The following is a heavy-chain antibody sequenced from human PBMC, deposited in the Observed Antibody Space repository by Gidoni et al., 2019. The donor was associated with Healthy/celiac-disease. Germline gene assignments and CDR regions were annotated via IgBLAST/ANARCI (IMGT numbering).Heavy chain of an antibody. CDR1: GFTFSSYS. CDR3: ARDVEQWLLNWFDP. J-gene: IGHJ5*02. Sequence: EVQLVESGGGLVKPGGSLRLSCAASGFTFSSYSMNWVRQAPGKGLAWVSSISSSSSYIYYADSVKGRFTISRDNAKNSLYLQMNSLRAEDTAVYYCARDVEQWLLNWFDPWGQGTLVTVSS. D-gene: IGHD6-19*01. CDR2: ISSSSSYI. V-gene: IGHV3-21*01.